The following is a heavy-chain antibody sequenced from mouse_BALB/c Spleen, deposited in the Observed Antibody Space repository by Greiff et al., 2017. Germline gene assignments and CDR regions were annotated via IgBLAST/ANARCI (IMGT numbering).Heavy chain of an antibody. CDR3: TRSGYRYGGDY. CDR2: INPSNGGT. CDR1: GYTFTSYY. D-gene: IGHD2-14*01. J-gene: IGHJ2*01. V-gene: IGHV1S81*02. Sequence: QVQLQQSGAELVKPGASVKLSCKASGYTFTSYYMYWVKQRPGQGLEWIGEINPSNGGTNFNEKFKSKATLTVDKSSSTAYMQLSSLTSEDSAVYYCTRSGYRYGGDYWGQGTTLTVSS.